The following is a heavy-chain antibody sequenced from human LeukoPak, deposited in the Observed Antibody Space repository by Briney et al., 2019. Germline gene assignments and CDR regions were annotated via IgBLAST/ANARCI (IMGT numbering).Heavy chain of an antibody. D-gene: IGHD1-1*01. CDR1: GGPIYSSSFY. V-gene: IGHV4-39*07. Sequence: SETLSLTCTVSGGPIYSSSFYWGWIRQPPGKGLEWIGSIYYSGSTYYNPSLKSRVTISVDTSKNQFSLKLSSVTAADTAVYYCARVASGTGYFDYWGQGTLVTVSS. CDR2: IYYSGST. J-gene: IGHJ4*02. CDR3: ARVASGTGYFDY.